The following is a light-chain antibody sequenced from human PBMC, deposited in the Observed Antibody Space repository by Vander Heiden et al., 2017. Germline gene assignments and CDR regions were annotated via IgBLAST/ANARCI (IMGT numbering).Light chain of an antibody. J-gene: IGKJ2*01. CDR2: AAS. CDR1: QSISSY. CDR3: QQSYSTPQVT. Sequence: IQMTKSPSSLSASVEERVTITCRASQSISSYLKWYQQKPGKAPKLLIYAASSLQSGVASRFSGSGAGTDFTLTISSLQPEDFATYYCQQSYSTPQVTFGQGTKVEIK. V-gene: IGKV1-39*01.